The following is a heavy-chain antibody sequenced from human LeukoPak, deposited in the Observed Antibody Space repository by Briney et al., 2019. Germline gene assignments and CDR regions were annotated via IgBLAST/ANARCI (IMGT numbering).Heavy chain of an antibody. CDR3: ARDICSGGSCYSGGDWFDP. V-gene: IGHV4-59*01. Sequence: SETLSLTCTVSGGSISSYYWSWIRQPPGKGLEWIGYIYYSGSTNYNPSLKSRVTISVDTSKNQFSLKLSSVTAADTAVYYCARDICSGGSCYSGGDWFDPWGQGTLVTVSS. J-gene: IGHJ5*02. CDR2: IYYSGST. CDR1: GGSISSYY. D-gene: IGHD2-15*01.